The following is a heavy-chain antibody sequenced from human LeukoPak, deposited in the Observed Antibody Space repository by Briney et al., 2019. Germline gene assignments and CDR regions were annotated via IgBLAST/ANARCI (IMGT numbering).Heavy chain of an antibody. CDR1: GFTFSSYG. J-gene: IGHJ5*02. V-gene: IGHV3-30*02. D-gene: IGHD3/OR15-3a*01. CDR3: AKDGRPFLDLWWVDP. Sequence: GGSLRLSCAASGFTFSSYGMHWVRQAPGKGLEWVVFIRYDGSNKYYADSVKGRFTISRDNSKNTLYLQMNSLRAEDTAVYYCAKDGRPFLDLWWVDPWGQGTLVTVSS. CDR2: IRYDGSNK.